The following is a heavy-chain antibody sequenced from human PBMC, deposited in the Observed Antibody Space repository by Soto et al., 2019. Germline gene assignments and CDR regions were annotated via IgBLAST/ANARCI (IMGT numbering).Heavy chain of an antibody. CDR2: ISIDGIRK. CDR1: GFTFSNSV. V-gene: IGHV3-30*01. CDR3: VREDHSSGRAGTFRL. Sequence: QEQLVESGGGVVQPGTSLRLSCAASGFTFSNSVFHWVRQAPGKGLEWITGISIDGIRKHYADSVRGRFTISRENSKNTLYLEMNSLGAEDTSLYYCVREDHSSGRAGTFRLWGQGTLVTVSS. J-gene: IGHJ1*01. D-gene: IGHD3-22*01.